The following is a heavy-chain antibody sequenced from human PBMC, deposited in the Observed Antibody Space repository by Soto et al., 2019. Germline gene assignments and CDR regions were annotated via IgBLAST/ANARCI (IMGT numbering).Heavy chain of an antibody. CDR2: IYYSGST. CDR1: GGSISSSSYY. D-gene: IGHD5-18*01. J-gene: IGHJ6*02. CDR3: ARHNKDTAMVKVGGMDV. V-gene: IGHV4-39*01. Sequence: SETLSLTCTVSGGSISSSSYYWGWIRQPPGKGLEWIGSIYYSGSTYYNPSLKSRVTISVDTSKNQFSLKLSSVTAADTAVYYCARHNKDTAMVKVGGMDVWGQGTTVTVSS.